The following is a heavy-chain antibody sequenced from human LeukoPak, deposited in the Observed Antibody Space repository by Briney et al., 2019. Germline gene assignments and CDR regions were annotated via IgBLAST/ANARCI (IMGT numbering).Heavy chain of an antibody. CDR2: ISDGGGST. V-gene: IGHV3-23*01. CDR1: GFTLSSYT. J-gene: IGHJ4*02. Sequence: GGSLRLSCAASGFTLSSYTMSWVRQAPGKGLEWVSTISDGGGSTYYADSVKGRFTISRDNSKNTLSLQMNTLRAEDTAVYYCAKDWDYDFWSGTFDYWGQGTLVTVSS. CDR3: AKDWDYDFWSGTFDY. D-gene: IGHD3-3*01.